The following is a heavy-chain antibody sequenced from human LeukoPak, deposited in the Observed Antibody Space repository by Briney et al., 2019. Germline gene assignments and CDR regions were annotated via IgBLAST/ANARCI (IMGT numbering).Heavy chain of an antibody. J-gene: IGHJ4*02. CDR2: ISRSSSMI. D-gene: IGHD4-11*01. Sequence: GGSLRLSCAASGFTFSSYSMNWVRQAPGKGLEWVSYISRSSSMIDYADSVKGRFTISRDNAKNSLYLQMNSLRDEGTAVYYCARVSTGFDYWGQGTLVTVSS. V-gene: IGHV3-48*02. CDR1: GFTFSSYS. CDR3: ARVSTGFDY.